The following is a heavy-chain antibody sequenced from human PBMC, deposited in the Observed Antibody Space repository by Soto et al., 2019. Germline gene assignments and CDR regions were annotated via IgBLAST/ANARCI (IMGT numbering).Heavy chain of an antibody. V-gene: IGHV4-39*01. CDR3: ASPQWLTPHGGYYFDY. CDR1: GGSISSSSYY. CDR2: IYYSGST. J-gene: IGHJ4*02. D-gene: IGHD6-19*01. Sequence: SETLSLTCTVSGGSISSSSYYWGWIRQPPGKGLEWIGSIYYSGSTYYNPSLKSRVTISVDTSKNQFSLKLSSVTAADTAVYYCASPQWLTPHGGYYFDYWGQGTLVTVSS.